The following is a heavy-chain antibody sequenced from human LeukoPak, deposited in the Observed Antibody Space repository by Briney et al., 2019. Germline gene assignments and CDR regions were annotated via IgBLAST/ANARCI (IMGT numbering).Heavy chain of an antibody. CDR3: ARGGYSYGNFDY. V-gene: IGHV3-74*01. Sequence: QPGGSLRLSCAASGFTFSSYWMHWVRQAPGKGLVWVSRINSDGSSTSYADSVKGRFTISRDNAKNTPYQQMNSLRAEDTAVYYCARGGYSYGNFDYWGQGTLVTVSS. CDR1: GFTFSSYW. CDR2: INSDGSST. J-gene: IGHJ4*02. D-gene: IGHD5-18*01.